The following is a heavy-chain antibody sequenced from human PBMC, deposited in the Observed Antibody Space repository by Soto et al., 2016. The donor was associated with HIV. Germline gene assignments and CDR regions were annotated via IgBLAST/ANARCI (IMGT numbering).Heavy chain of an antibody. CDR3: ARVRRSKRSTPHDAFDI. J-gene: IGHJ3*02. CDR1: GFTFSSYA. V-gene: IGHV3-30*04. D-gene: IGHD2-15*01. Sequence: VQLVESGGGVVQPGRSLRLSCAASGFTFSSYAMHWVRQAPGKGLEWVAVISYDGSNKYYADSVKGRFTISRDNSKNTLYLQMNSLRAEDTAVYYCARVRRSKRSTPHDAFDIWGQGTMVTVSS. CDR2: ISYDGSNK.